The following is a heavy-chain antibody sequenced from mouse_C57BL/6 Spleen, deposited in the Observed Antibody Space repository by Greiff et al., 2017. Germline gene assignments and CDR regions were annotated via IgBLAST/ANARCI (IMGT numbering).Heavy chain of an antibody. CDR3: ARDYSDYLDY. D-gene: IGHD1-1*01. CDR2: ISYDGSN. Sequence: EVKLQESGPGLVKPSQSLSLSCSVTGYSFTSGYYWNWLRQFPGNQLEWMGYISYDGSNNYNPSLKNRISITRDTSKNQFFLTLNSVTTEDTSTYYCARDYSDYLDYWGKGTTLTVSS. V-gene: IGHV3-6*01. CDR1: GYSFTSGYY. J-gene: IGHJ2*01.